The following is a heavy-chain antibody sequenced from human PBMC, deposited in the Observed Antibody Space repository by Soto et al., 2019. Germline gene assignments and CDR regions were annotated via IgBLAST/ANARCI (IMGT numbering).Heavy chain of an antibody. J-gene: IGHJ6*02. CDR1: GFTFSSYE. V-gene: IGHV3-48*03. CDR2: ISSSGSTI. CDR3: ARDTTWFGELHVYYYGMDV. Sequence: EVQLVESGGGLVQPGGSPRLSCAASGFTFSSYEMNWVRQAPGKGLEWVSYISSSGSTIYYADSVKGRFTISRDNAKNSLYLQMNSLRAEDTAVYYCARDTTWFGELHVYYYGMDVWGQGTTVTVSS. D-gene: IGHD3-10*01.